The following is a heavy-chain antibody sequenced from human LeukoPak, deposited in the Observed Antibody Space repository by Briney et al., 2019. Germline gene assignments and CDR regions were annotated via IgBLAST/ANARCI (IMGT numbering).Heavy chain of an antibody. J-gene: IGHJ4*02. V-gene: IGHV1-69*04. Sequence: SVKVSCKASGGTFSSYAISWVRQAPGQGLEWMGRIIPILGIANYAQKFQGRVTITADKSTSTAYMELSSLRSDDTAVYYCARRSRWYFDYWGQGTLVTVLS. CDR1: GGTFSSYA. CDR2: IIPILGIA. D-gene: IGHD6-13*01. CDR3: ARRSRWYFDY.